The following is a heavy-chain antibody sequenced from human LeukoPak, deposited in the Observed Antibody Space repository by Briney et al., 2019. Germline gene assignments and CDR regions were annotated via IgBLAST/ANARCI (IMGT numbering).Heavy chain of an antibody. V-gene: IGHV3-66*02. Sequence: GGSLRLSCAASGFTVSSNYMSWVRQAPGKGLEWVSVIYSGGSTYYADSVKGRFTISRDNSKNTLYLQMNSLRAEDTAVYYCARDLILWFGEFDYYYYGMDVWGQGTTVTVSS. D-gene: IGHD3-10*01. CDR2: IYSGGST. J-gene: IGHJ6*02. CDR1: GFTVSSNY. CDR3: ARDLILWFGEFDYYYYGMDV.